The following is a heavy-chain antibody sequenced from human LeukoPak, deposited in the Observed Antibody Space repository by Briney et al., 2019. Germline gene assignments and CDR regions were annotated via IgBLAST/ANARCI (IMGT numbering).Heavy chain of an antibody. D-gene: IGHD4-17*01. V-gene: IGHV3-21*01. Sequence: GGSLRLSCAASGFTFSSYSMNWVRQAPGKGLEWVSSISSSSSYKYYADSVKGRFTISRDNAKNSLYLQINSLGAEDTAVYYCARDSSTVTTWFDYWGQGSLVTVSS. J-gene: IGHJ4*02. CDR3: ARDSSTVTTWFDY. CDR2: ISSSSSYK. CDR1: GFTFSSYS.